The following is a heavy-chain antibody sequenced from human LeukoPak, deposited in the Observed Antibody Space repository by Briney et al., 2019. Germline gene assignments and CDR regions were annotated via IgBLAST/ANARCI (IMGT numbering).Heavy chain of an antibody. J-gene: IGHJ5*02. D-gene: IGHD4/OR15-4a*01. CDR1: GFTLTDHH. Sequence: GGSLRLSCAASGFTLTDHHIDWVRQAPGKALEWVGRIGKKVTGYTTTYAASVKGRITFSRDDSKNSVYLQMNSLTSEDTAIYYCVSLHGDNIRKGFDPWGQGTLVTVSS. CDR3: VSLHGDNIRKGFDP. CDR2: IGKKVTGYTT. V-gene: IGHV3-72*01.